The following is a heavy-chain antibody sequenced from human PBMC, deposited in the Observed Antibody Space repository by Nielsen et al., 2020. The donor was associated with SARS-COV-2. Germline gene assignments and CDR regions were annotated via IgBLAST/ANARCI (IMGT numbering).Heavy chain of an antibody. J-gene: IGHJ3*02. Sequence: GESLKISCKGSGYSFTSYWISWVRQMPGKGLEWMGRIDPSDSYTNYSPSFQGHVTISADKSISTAYLQWSSLKASDTAMYYCAREGDCTNGVCSLVDDAFDIWGQGTMVTVSS. V-gene: IGHV5-10-1*01. D-gene: IGHD2-8*01. CDR1: GYSFTSYW. CDR3: AREGDCTNGVCSLVDDAFDI. CDR2: IDPSDSYT.